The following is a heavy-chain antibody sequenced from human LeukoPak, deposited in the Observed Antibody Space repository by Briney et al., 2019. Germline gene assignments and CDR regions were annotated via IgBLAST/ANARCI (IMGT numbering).Heavy chain of an antibody. CDR2: IYYSGST. J-gene: IGHJ4*02. V-gene: IGHV4-39*01. CDR3: ASIAVDPYYSDY. Sequence: SETLSLTCTVSGGSISSSSYYWGWIRRPPGKGLEWIGSIYYSGSTYYNPSLKSRVTISVDTSKNQFSLKLSSVTAADTAVYYCASIAVDPYYSDYWGQGTLVTVSS. D-gene: IGHD6-19*01. CDR1: GGSISSSSYY.